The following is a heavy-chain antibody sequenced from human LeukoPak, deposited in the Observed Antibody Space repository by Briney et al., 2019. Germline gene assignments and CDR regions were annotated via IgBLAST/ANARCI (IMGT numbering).Heavy chain of an antibody. J-gene: IGHJ4*02. D-gene: IGHD3-3*01. V-gene: IGHV4-59*01. CDR2: IYYSGST. Sequence: PSETLSLTCAVYGGSFSGYYWSWIRQPPGKGLEWIGYIYYSGSTNYNPSLKSRVTISVDTSKNQFSLKLSSVTAADTAVYYCARGGITIFGVVSPFDYWGQGTLVTVSS. CDR3: ARGGITIFGVVSPFDY. CDR1: GGSFSGYY.